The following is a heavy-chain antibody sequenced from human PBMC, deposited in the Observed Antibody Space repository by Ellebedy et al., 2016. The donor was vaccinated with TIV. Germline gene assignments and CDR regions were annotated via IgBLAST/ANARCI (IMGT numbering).Heavy chain of an antibody. CDR1: GGSISSHNW. J-gene: IGHJ4*01. CDR2: IYHSGST. Sequence: MPSETLSLTCAVSGGSISSHNWWSWVRQPPGKGLDWIGEIYHSGSTNYNPSLKSRVSISVDMSKNQFSLKLTSVTAADTAVYFCAREGRDTAMGLDHWGHGTLVTVSS. D-gene: IGHD5-18*01. V-gene: IGHV4-4*02. CDR3: AREGRDTAMGLDH.